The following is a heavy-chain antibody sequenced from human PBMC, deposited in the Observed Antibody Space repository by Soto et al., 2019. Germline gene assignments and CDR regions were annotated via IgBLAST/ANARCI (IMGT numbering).Heavy chain of an antibody. CDR2: ISSSGSTI. Sequence: EVQLVESGGGLVQPGGSLRLSCAASGFTFSSYEMNWVRQAPGKGLEWVSYISSSGSTIYYADSVKGRLTISRDNAKNSLYLKMNSLRAEDTAVYYCAVEYSSSNLFDYWGQGPLVTVSS. D-gene: IGHD6-6*01. CDR1: GFTFSSYE. V-gene: IGHV3-48*03. CDR3: AVEYSSSNLFDY. J-gene: IGHJ4*02.